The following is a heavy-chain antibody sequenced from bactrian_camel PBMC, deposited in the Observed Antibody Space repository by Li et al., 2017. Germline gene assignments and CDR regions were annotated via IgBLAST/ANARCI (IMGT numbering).Heavy chain of an antibody. Sequence: VQLVESGGGSVQAGGSLRLSCAASGYDASSRCMAWFRQAPGKEREVVARISVSGITIYADSVKDRFTISKENAKNTLYLQMNGLKPEDTAMYYCATSSVIYEWCYASSRHYDYWGQGTQVTVS. CDR1: GYDASSRC. CDR3: ATSSVIYEWCYASSRHYDY. V-gene: IGHV3S53*01. D-gene: IGHD3*01. CDR2: ISVSGIT. J-gene: IGHJ4*01.